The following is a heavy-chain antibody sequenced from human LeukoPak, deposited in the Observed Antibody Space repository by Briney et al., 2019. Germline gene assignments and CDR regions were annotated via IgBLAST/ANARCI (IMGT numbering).Heavy chain of an antibody. CDR3: ARGRYYYDSRGLIYYYYGMDV. CDR1: GGSISSYY. CDR2: IYYSGST. Sequence: SETLSLTCTVSGGSISSYYWSWIRQPPGKGLEWIGYIYYSGSTNYNPSLKSRVTISVDTSKNQFSLKLSSVTAADTAVYYCARGRYYYDSRGLIYYYYGMDVWGQGTTVTVSS. V-gene: IGHV4-59*01. D-gene: IGHD3-22*01. J-gene: IGHJ6*02.